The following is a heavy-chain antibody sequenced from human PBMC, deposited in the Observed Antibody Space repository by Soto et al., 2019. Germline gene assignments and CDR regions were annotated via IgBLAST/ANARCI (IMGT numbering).Heavy chain of an antibody. CDR3: ARDMVDFWSGYYTSPDWFDP. Sequence: GPPVKVSCKASGYTFTSYGISWVRQAPGQGLEWMGWISAYNGNTNYAQKLQGRVTMTTDTSTSTAYMELRSLRSDDTAAYYCARDMVDFWSGYYTSPDWFDPWGQGTLVTVSS. CDR1: GYTFTSYG. CDR2: ISAYNGNT. D-gene: IGHD3-3*01. V-gene: IGHV1-18*01. J-gene: IGHJ5*02.